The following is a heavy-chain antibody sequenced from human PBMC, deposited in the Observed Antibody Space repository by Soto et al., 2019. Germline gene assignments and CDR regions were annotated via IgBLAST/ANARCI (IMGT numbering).Heavy chain of an antibody. CDR1: GYGFTSYW. V-gene: IGHV5-51*01. D-gene: IGHD1-26*01. J-gene: IGHJ6*02. CDR2: IYPDDSNT. CDR3: ARQDGYYRSYYYGLDF. Sequence: EVQLVQSGAEVKKPGESLRISCKASGYGFTSYWIGWVRQLPGKGLEWMGVIYPDDSNTIYSPSFQGQVTISADKSITTAYLHWRSLRASDTAMYYCARQDGYYRSYYYGLDFWGQGTAVTVSS.